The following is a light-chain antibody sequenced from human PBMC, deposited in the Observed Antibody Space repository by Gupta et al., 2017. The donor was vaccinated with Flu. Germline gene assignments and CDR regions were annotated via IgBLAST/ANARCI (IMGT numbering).Light chain of an antibody. CDR1: QRISTS. V-gene: IGKV3D-15*01. J-gene: IGKJ1*01. CDR2: GAY. Sequence: SVSQGERANLSCRASQRISTSLAWYPKKHGQKPRRPIYGAYRRATGIPARFSGSGSGRAFTRTISSLQSEELAVYYCIQYHIRPQRAPWTFGQGTKVEIK. CDR3: IQYHIRPQRAPWT.